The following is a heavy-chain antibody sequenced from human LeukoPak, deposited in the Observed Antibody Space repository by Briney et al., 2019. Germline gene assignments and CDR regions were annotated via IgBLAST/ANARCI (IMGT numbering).Heavy chain of an antibody. Sequence: SETLSLTCAVYGGSFSGYYWSWIRQPPGKGLEWIGEINHSGSTNYNPSLKSRVTISVDTSKNQFSLKLSSVTAADTAVYYCARGLDYDILTGYPVNAFDIWGQGTMVTVSS. J-gene: IGHJ3*02. V-gene: IGHV4-34*01. CDR1: GGSFSGYY. CDR3: ARGLDYDILTGYPVNAFDI. D-gene: IGHD3-9*01. CDR2: INHSGST.